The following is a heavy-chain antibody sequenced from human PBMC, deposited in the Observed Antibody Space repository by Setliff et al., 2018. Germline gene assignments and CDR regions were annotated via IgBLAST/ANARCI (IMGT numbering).Heavy chain of an antibody. Sequence: SETLSLTCAVSGFPFNGNYYWGWVRQSPARGLEWLGSIYFEGNTYYAPSLESRLTLSIDTSKNLYYLTLTSVTAADTATYYCARIRVSGTRWFDRWGQGLRVTVSS. J-gene: IGHJ5*02. V-gene: IGHV4-38-2*01. CDR2: IYFEGNT. CDR1: GFPFNGNYY. D-gene: IGHD3-10*01. CDR3: ARIRVSGTRWFDR.